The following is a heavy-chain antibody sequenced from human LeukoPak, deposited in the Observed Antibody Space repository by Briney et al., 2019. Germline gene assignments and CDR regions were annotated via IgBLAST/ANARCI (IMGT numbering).Heavy chain of an antibody. CDR1: GFTFSTYC. CDR2: ICPDGTVT. V-gene: IGHV3-74*01. J-gene: IGHJ4*02. CDR3: ARGRYYLDS. D-gene: IGHD3-16*01. Sequence: GGSLRLSCAASGFTFSTYCMHWVRQAPGKGPMWVSRICPDGTVTNYADSVKARFIISRDNAKNTLFLQMNSLRVEDTAVYYCARGRYYLDSWGQGTLVTVSS.